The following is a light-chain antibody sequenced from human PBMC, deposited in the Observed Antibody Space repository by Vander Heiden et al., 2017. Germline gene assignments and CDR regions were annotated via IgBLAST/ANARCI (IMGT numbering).Light chain of an antibody. V-gene: IGKV4-1*01. CDR3: QQYYSTPWT. J-gene: IGKJ1*01. CDR2: WAS. CDR1: QSVLYSSNNKNY. Sequence: DIVMTQFPDSLAVPPGERATINCKSSQSVLYSSNNKNYLAWYQQKPGQPPKLLIYWASTRESGVPDRFSGSGSGTDFTLTISSLQAEDVAVYYCQQYYSTPWTFGQGTKVEIK.